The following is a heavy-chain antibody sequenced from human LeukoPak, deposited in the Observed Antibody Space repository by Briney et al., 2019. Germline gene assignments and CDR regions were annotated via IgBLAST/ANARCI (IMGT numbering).Heavy chain of an antibody. CDR1: GFTFSSYA. CDR3: ARDRSGSTH. J-gene: IGHJ4*02. CDR2: SDRDGNT. Sequence: GGSLRLSCAVSGFTFSSYAMTWIRQAPGKGLEWVSTSDRDGNTYYADSVTDRFTISRDNSKNTLYLQMNSLRAEDTAIYYCARDRSGSTHWGQGSLVTVSS. D-gene: IGHD1-26*01. V-gene: IGHV3-23*01.